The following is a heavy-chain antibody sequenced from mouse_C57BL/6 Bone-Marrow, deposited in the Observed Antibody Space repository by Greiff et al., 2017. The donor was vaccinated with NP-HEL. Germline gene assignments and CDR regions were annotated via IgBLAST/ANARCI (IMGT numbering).Heavy chain of an antibody. CDR2: ISDGGSYT. D-gene: IGHD4-1*01. J-gene: IGHJ2*01. CDR3: ARANWDHYFDY. Sequence: EVKVVESGGGLVKPGGSLKLSCAASGFTFSSYAMSWVRQTPEKRLEWVATISDGGSYTYYPDNVKGRFTISRDNAKNNLYLQMSHLKSEDTAMYYCARANWDHYFDYWGQGTTLTVSS. V-gene: IGHV5-4*03. CDR1: GFTFSSYA.